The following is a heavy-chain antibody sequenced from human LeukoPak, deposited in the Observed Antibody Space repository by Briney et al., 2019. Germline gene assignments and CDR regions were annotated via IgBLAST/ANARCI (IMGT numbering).Heavy chain of an antibody. CDR2: INQDESDK. CDR1: GFSFSNYW. J-gene: IGHJ6*02. D-gene: IGHD3-10*01. V-gene: IGHV3-7*01. CDR3: AWYGVTHGLDV. Sequence: GGSLRLSCAASGFSFSNYWMSWVRQAPGKGLEWVANINQDESDKYYVDSVMGRFTISKDNAKNSVYLQMNSLRPEDTAIYYCAWYGVTHGLDVWGRGTTVTVSS.